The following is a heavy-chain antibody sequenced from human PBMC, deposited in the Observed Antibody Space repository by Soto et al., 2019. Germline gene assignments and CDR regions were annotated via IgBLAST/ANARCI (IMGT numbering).Heavy chain of an antibody. J-gene: IGHJ5*02. CDR3: ARDSWIVVVPAALRYYNWFDP. CDR2: INPSGGST. CDR1: GYTFTSYY. D-gene: IGHD2-2*01. V-gene: IGHV1-46*01. Sequence: ASVKVSCKASGYTFTSYYMHWVRQAPGQGLEWMGIINPSGGSTSYAQKFQGRVTMTRDTSTSTVYMELSSLRSEDTAVYYCARDSWIVVVPAALRYYNWFDPWGQGTLVTVSS.